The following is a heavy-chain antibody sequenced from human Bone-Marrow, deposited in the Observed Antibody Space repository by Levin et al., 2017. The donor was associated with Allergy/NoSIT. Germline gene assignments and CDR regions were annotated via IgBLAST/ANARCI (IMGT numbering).Heavy chain of an antibody. CDR2: ISSSSTII. CDR1: GFTFSTYS. Sequence: LSLTCAASGFTFSTYSMNWFRQAPGKGLQWVSYISSSSTIIYDADSVKGRFTVSRDNAKNSLYLQMNSLRAEDTAVYFCARGVVDTSMVYYYAMDVWGQGTTVTVSS. CDR3: ARGVVDTSMVYYYAMDV. J-gene: IGHJ6*02. V-gene: IGHV3-48*01. D-gene: IGHD5-18*01.